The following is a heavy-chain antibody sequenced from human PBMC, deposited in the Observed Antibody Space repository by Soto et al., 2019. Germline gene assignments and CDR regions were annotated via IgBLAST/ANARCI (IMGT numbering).Heavy chain of an antibody. J-gene: IGHJ4*02. V-gene: IGHV3-33*01. CDR2: IWYDGSKK. CDR3: ARDLWFGGTPDTGRFAY. Sequence: QVQLVESGGGVVQPGRSLRLSCAASGFTFSSYGMYWVRQAPGKGLEWVAVIWYDGSKKYYADSVKGRFTISRDNSKNTMYLEMNSLRAEDTAVYYCARDLWFGGTPDTGRFAYWGQGTLVTVSS. CDR1: GFTFSSYG. D-gene: IGHD3-10*01.